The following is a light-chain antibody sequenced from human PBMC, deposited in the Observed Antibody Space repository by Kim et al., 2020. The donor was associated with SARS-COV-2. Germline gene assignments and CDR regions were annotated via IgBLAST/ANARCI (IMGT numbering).Light chain of an antibody. J-gene: IGKJ4*01. CDR3: HQYGSPRLHP. CDR2: VAS. CDR1: QRISSSG. Sequence: RERATRSCRASQRISSSGRAWYKQKPGQAPRLLIYVASTRVSGNPDRFSGSGSGTDFTLTITRLEPEDFAVYSCHQYGSPRLHPFGVGTKVDIK. V-gene: IGKV3-20*01.